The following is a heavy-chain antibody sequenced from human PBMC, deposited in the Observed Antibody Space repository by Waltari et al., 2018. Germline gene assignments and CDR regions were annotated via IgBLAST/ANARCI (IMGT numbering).Heavy chain of an antibody. CDR2: ISSSSNYI. CDR1: GFTFSSYS. Sequence: EVQLVESGGGLVKPGGSLRLSCAASGFTFSSYSMNWVRQATGKGLEWVLSISSSSNYIFYADSVKGRFTISRDNAKNSLYLQMNSLRAEDTAVYYCARYYGDYNLGSDYWGQGTLVTVSS. V-gene: IGHV3-21*01. D-gene: IGHD4-17*01. CDR3: ARYYGDYNLGSDY. J-gene: IGHJ4*02.